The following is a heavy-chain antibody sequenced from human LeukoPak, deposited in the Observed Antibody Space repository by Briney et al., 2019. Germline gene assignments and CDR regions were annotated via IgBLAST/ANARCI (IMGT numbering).Heavy chain of an antibody. CDR3: AKGDGIAVAGTIDY. CDR2: ISGSGGST. J-gene: IGHJ4*02. V-gene: IGHV3-23*01. D-gene: IGHD6-19*01. Sequence: GGSRRLSCAASGFTFSSYAMSWVRQAPGKGLEWVSAISGSGGSTYYADSVKGRFTISRDNSKNTLYLQMNSLRAEDTAVYYCAKGDGIAVAGTIDYWGQGTLVTVSS. CDR1: GFTFSSYA.